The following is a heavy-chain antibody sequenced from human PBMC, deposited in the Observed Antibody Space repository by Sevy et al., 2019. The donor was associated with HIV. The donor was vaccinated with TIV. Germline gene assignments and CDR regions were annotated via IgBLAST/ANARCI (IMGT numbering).Heavy chain of an antibody. CDR1: GFTFSNAW. V-gene: IGHV3-15*01. CDR2: IKSKTDGGTI. J-gene: IGHJ4*02. CDR3: ASRHYDGSGSYPDS. D-gene: IGHD3-10*01. Sequence: GGSLRLSCAASGFTFSNAWMSWVRQAPGKGLEWVGRIKSKTDGGTIDDAAPVKGIFSISRDDSKNTLYLQMNSLKIQGTAVYYCASRHYDGSGSYPDSWGQGILVTVSS.